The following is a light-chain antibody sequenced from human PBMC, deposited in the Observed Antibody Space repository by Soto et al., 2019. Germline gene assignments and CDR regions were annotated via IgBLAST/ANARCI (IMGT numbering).Light chain of an antibody. CDR3: QQYQSYSS. CDR2: RAS. Sequence: DIQMTQSPSTLSASVGDRVTITCRASQNINTWVAWYQQKPGKAPNLLIYRASCLESGVPSRFSGSGSGTEFTLTISSLQPDDFATYYCQQYQSYSSFGGGTKVEIK. V-gene: IGKV1-5*01. J-gene: IGKJ4*01. CDR1: QNINTW.